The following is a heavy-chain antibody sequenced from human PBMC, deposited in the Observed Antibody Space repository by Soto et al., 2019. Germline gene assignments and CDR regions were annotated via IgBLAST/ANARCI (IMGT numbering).Heavy chain of an antibody. V-gene: IGHV4-4*02. J-gene: IGHJ3*02. CDR1: SGSISSSNW. CDR2: IYHSGST. CDR3: ARVETLGYCSSTSCYGTGDAFDI. D-gene: IGHD2-2*01. Sequence: QVQLQESGPGLVKPSGTLSLTCAVSSGSISSSNWWSWVRQPPGKGLEWIGEIYHSGSTNYNPSRKSRVTISVDKSKNQFSLKLSSVTAADTAVYYCARVETLGYCSSTSCYGTGDAFDIWGQGTMVTVSS.